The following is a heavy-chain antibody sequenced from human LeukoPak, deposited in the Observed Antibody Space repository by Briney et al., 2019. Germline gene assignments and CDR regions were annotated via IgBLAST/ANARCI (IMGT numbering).Heavy chain of an antibody. CDR1: GFTFDDYA. CDR3: AKGDSGNSGSHLAY. Sequence: GGSLRLSCAASGFTFDDYAMHWVRQAPGKGLEWVSYISWNSGTIAYADSVKGRFTISRDNAKNSLYLQMNSLKGEDTAFYFFAKGDSGNSGSHLAYWGQGTLVTVSS. V-gene: IGHV3-9*01. CDR2: ISWNSGTI. D-gene: IGHD5-12*01. J-gene: IGHJ4*02.